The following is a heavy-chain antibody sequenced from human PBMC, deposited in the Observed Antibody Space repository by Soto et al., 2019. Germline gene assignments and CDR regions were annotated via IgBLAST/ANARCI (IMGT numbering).Heavy chain of an antibody. J-gene: IGHJ5*02. Sequence: QVQLVQSGAEVKKPGASVKVSCKASGYTFTSYGISWVRQAPGQGLEWMGWSSAYNGNTNYAQKLQGRVTMTTETSTSTAYKELMSLRSEDTVVYYCARVDAPYYYGSGSYSGANWFDAWGQGTLVTVSS. CDR1: GYTFTSYG. D-gene: IGHD3-10*01. CDR3: ARVDAPYYYGSGSYSGANWFDA. V-gene: IGHV1-18*04. CDR2: SSAYNGNT.